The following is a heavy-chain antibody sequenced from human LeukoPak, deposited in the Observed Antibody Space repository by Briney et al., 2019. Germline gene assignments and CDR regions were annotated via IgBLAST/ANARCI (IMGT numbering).Heavy chain of an antibody. Sequence: PSETLSLTCAVCGGSFSGYYWSWIRQPPGKGLEWIGEINHSGSTNYNPSLKSRVTISVDTSKNQFSLKLSSVTAADTAVYYCARGQGLAVATRWGQGTLVTVSS. D-gene: IGHD6-19*01. CDR3: ARGQGLAVATR. CDR2: INHSGST. J-gene: IGHJ4*02. V-gene: IGHV4-34*01. CDR1: GGSFSGYY.